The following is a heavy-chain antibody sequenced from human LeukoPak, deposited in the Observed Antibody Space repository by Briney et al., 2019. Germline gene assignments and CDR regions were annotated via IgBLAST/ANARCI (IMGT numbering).Heavy chain of an antibody. CDR3: VKGLEDRHDSSGYYSNWFDP. D-gene: IGHD3-22*01. V-gene: IGHV3-23*01. J-gene: IGHJ5*02. CDR2: ISANGGRT. CDR1: GFTFSSYA. Sequence: GGSLKLSCAASGFTFSSYAMSWVRQAPGKGLEWVSGISANGGRTYYADSVKGWFTISRDNSKNTLYVHMISLRAEDTAIYYCVKGLEDRHDSSGYYSNWFDPWGQGTLVTVSS.